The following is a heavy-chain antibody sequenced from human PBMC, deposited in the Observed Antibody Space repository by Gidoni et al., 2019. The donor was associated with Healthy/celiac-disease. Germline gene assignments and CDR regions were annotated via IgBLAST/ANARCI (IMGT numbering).Heavy chain of an antibody. Sequence: QVQLVQSGAAVTKPGASVTVSCKASGYTFTGYSMHWVRQAPGQGLEWMGRINPNSGGTNYAQKFQGRVTMTRDTSISTAYMELSRLRSDDTAVYYCAREAPYCSGGSCYSHFDYWGQGTLVTVSS. CDR3: AREAPYCSGGSCYSHFDY. CDR1: GYTFTGYS. CDR2: INPNSGGT. J-gene: IGHJ4*02. V-gene: IGHV1-2*06. D-gene: IGHD2-15*01.